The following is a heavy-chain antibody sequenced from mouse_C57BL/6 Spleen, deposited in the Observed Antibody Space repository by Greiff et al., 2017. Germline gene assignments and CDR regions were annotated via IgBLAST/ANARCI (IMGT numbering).Heavy chain of an antibody. CDR1: GFTFSDFY. CDR2: SRHKTNDYTT. Sequence: EVMLVESGGGLVKSGRSLRLSCATSGFTFSDFYMDWVRQAPGKGLEWIAASRHKTNDYTTEYSLSVKGPFTVSRDTSQSILYLQMNALRAEDTAIYYCARDAHDHAMDYWGQGTSVTVSS. CDR3: ARDAHDHAMDY. V-gene: IGHV7-1*01. J-gene: IGHJ4*01.